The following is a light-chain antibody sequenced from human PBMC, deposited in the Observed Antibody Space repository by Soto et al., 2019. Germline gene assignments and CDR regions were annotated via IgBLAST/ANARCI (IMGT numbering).Light chain of an antibody. J-gene: IGLJ3*02. Sequence: HSALTQPASVSGSPGQSITISCTGTSSDVGRYNLISWYQQHPDRAPKLVIYEVSKRLSGLSNRFSGSKSGNTASLTISGLQAEDEADYYCCSYASSSTCVFGGGTKLTVL. V-gene: IGLV2-23*02. CDR1: SSDVGRYNL. CDR3: CSYASSSTCV. CDR2: EVS.